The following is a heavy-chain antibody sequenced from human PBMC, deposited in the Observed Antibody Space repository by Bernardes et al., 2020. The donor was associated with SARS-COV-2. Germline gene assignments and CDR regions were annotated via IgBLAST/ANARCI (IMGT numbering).Heavy chain of an antibody. D-gene: IGHD2-21*02. CDR2: IYSSGSS. V-gene: IGHV4-39*01. CDR3: AGSSCGIDCYIGGLRSWDYGMDV. Sequence: SEPLSLTCTVSGASISSTNYYWVWLRQPPGKGLEWIGSIYSSGSSYYNPSLQSRVMCSVDTSKNQFSLRLSFVTAADTAVYYCAGSSCGIDCYIGGLRSWDYGMDVWGQGTTVTVSS. CDR1: GASISSTNYY. J-gene: IGHJ6*02.